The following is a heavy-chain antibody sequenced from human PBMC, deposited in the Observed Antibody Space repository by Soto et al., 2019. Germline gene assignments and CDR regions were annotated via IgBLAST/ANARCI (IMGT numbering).Heavy chain of an antibody. J-gene: IGHJ3*02. CDR3: ARDHSSGWYRAAAFDI. Sequence: GGSLRLSCAASGFTFSSYSMNWVRQAPGKGLEWVSYISSSSSTIYYADSVKGRFTISRDNAKNSLYLQMNSLRDEDTAGYYCARDHSSGWYRAAAFDIWGQGTMVTVSS. CDR1: GFTFSSYS. V-gene: IGHV3-48*02. CDR2: ISSSSSTI. D-gene: IGHD6-19*01.